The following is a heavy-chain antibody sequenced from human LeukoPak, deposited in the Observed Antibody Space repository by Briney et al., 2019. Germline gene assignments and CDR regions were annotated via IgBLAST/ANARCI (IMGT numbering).Heavy chain of an antibody. CDR1: GVSFSGYY. Sequence: QSSETLSLTCAVYGVSFSGYYWSWIRQPPGKGLEWIGEINHSGSTNYNPPPKSRVTISVDTSKNQFSLKLSSVTAADTAVYYCARVWFGEPIDYWGQGTLVTVSS. V-gene: IGHV4-34*01. D-gene: IGHD3-10*01. J-gene: IGHJ4*02. CDR3: ARVWFGEPIDY. CDR2: INHSGST.